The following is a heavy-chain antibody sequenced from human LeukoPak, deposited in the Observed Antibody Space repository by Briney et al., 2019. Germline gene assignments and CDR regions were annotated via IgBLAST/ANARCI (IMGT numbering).Heavy chain of an antibody. J-gene: IGHJ4*02. V-gene: IGHV3-23*01. CDR3: AKEYCSSTSCYIFDY. CDR2: ISGSGGST. CDR1: GGSISSYY. D-gene: IGHD2-2*02. Sequence: ETLSLTCTVSGGSISSYYWSWVRQAPGKGLEWVSAISGSGGSTYYADSVKGRFTISRDNSKNTLYLQMNSLRAEDTAVYYCAKEYCSSTSCYIFDYWGQGTLVTVSS.